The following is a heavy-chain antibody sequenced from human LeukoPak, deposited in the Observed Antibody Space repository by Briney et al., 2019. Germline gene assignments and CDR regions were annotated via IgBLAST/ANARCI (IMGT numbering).Heavy chain of an antibody. J-gene: IGHJ4*02. V-gene: IGHV3-21*01. CDR1: GFTFSSYS. CDR3: AKDGTVTTFGYFDY. D-gene: IGHD4-11*01. Sequence: GGSLRLSCAASGFTFSSYSMNWVRQAPGKGLEWVSSITSSSSYIYYADSVKGRFTISRDNAKNSLYLQMNSLRAEDTAVYYCAKDGTVTTFGYFDYWGQGTLVTVSS. CDR2: ITSSSSYI.